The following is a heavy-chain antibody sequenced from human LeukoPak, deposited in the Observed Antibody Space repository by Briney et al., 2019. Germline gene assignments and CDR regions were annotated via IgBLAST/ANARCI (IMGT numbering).Heavy chain of an antibody. CDR2: IYYSGST. Sequence: SETLSLTCTVSGGSISSSSYYWGWIRQPPGKGLEWIGSIYYSGSTYYNPSLKSRVTIPVDTSKNQFSLKLSSVTAADTAVYYCARDHRIPQRGGPVVTKTFDYWGQGTLVTVSS. J-gene: IGHJ4*02. CDR1: GGSISSSSYY. D-gene: IGHD2-21*02. V-gene: IGHV4-39*07. CDR3: ARDHRIPQRGGPVVTKTFDY.